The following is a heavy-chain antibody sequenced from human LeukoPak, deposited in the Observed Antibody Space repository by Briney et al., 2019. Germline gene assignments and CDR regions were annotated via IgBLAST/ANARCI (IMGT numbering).Heavy chain of an antibody. CDR1: GFTFSDYY. CDR2: ISSSGSTI. Sequence: GGSLRLSCAASGFTFSDYYMSWIRQAPGKGLERVSYISSSGSTIYYADSVKGRFTISRDNAKNSLYLQMNSLRAEDTAVYYCARVNYDFWSGYYLYYMDVWGKGTTVTVSS. D-gene: IGHD3-3*01. J-gene: IGHJ6*03. V-gene: IGHV3-11*04. CDR3: ARVNYDFWSGYYLYYMDV.